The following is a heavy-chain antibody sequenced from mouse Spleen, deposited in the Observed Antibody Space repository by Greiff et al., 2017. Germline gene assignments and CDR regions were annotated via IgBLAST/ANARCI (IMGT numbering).Heavy chain of an antibody. J-gene: IGHJ3*01. D-gene: IGHD2-13*01. CDR2: ISYDGSN. Sequence: EVKLMESGPGLVKPSQSLSLTCSVTGYSITSGYYWNWIRQFPGNKLEWMGYISYDGSNNYNPSLKNRISITRDTSKNQFFLKLNSVTTEDTATYYCARAEDYGDYGWWFAYWGQGTLVTVSA. CDR1: GYSITSGYY. V-gene: IGHV3-6*01. CDR3: ARAEDYGDYGWWFAY.